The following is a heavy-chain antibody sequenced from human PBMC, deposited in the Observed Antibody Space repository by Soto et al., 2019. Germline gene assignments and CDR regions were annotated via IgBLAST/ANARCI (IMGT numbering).Heavy chain of an antibody. D-gene: IGHD1-7*01. Sequence: PGGSLRLSCAASGFTVSSNYMSWVRQAPGQGLEWVSVIYSGGSTYYADSVRGRFTVSRDNSKNTMYLQMNSLRAEDTAVYYCAREVPGTWGHFDPWVQGTLVTVSS. CDR1: GFTVSSNY. CDR2: IYSGGST. J-gene: IGHJ5*02. CDR3: AREVPGTWGHFDP. V-gene: IGHV3-53*01.